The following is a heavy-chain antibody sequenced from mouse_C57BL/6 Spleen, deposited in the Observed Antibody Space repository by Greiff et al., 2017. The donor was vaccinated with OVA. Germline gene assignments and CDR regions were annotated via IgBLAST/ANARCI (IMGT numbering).Heavy chain of an antibody. CDR3: AREDYYYGSREDYAMDY. J-gene: IGHJ4*01. Sequence: EVQLVESGGGLVKPGGSLKLSCAASGFTFSDYGMHWVRQAPEKGLEWVAYISSGSSTIYYADTVKGRFTISRDNAKNTLFLQMTSLRSEDTAMYYCAREDYYYGSREDYAMDYWGQGTSVTVSS. D-gene: IGHD1-1*01. CDR2: ISSGSSTI. V-gene: IGHV5-17*01. CDR1: GFTFSDYG.